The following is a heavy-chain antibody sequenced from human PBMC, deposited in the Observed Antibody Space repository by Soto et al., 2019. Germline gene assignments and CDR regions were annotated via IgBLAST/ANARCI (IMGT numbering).Heavy chain of an antibody. Sequence: SPTLSLTCTVSGGSIRSYYWSWIRQPPGKGLEWIGYIYYSGSTNYNPSLKSRVTISVDTSKNQFSLKLSSVTAADTAVYYCARLEYSSSSGFDYWGQGTLVTVSS. V-gene: IGHV4-59*08. D-gene: IGHD6-6*01. CDR2: IYYSGST. J-gene: IGHJ4*02. CDR1: GGSIRSYY. CDR3: ARLEYSSSSGFDY.